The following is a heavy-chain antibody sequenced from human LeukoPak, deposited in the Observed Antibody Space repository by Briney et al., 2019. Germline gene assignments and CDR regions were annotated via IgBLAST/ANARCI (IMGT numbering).Heavy chain of an antibody. D-gene: IGHD2-15*01. J-gene: IGHJ4*02. CDR3: ARGVHNIVVVVAATIFDY. CDR1: GFTFSDYY. CDR2: ISSTGSAI. V-gene: IGHV3-11*04. Sequence: GGSLSLSCAASGFTFSDYYMSWIRQAPGKGLEWVSHISSTGSAISYADSVKGRFTISRDNAKNSLYLQMNSLRAEDTAVYYCARGVHNIVVVVAATIFDYWGQGTLVTVSS.